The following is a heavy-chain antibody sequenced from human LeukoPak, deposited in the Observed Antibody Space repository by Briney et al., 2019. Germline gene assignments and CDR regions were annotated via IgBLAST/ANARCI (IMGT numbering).Heavy chain of an antibody. J-gene: IGHJ4*02. CDR3: ARSDTPMALFDY. V-gene: IGHV3-7*04. Sequence: GGSLRLSCAASGFTFRSYWINWVRQAPGKGLEWVANIKQDGSEKYYVDCVKSRFNISRGNAKTSLCLQMNSLRAEDTAVYYCARSDTPMALFDYWGQGTLVTVSS. D-gene: IGHD5-18*01. CDR2: IKQDGSEK. CDR1: GFTFRSYW.